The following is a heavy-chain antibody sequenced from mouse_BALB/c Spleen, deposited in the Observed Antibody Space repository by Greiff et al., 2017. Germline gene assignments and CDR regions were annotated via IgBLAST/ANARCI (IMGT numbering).Heavy chain of an antibody. D-gene: IGHD1-1*02. CDR2: INPSSGYT. J-gene: IGHJ4*01. CDR3: ARSKGGNYDAMDY. V-gene: IGHV1-4*02. CDR1: GYTFTSYT. Sequence: QVQLQQSAAELARPGASVKMSCKASGYTFTSYTMHWVKQRPGQGLEWIGYINPSSGYTEYNQKFKDKTTLTADKSSSTAYMQLSSLTSEDSAVYYCARSKGGNYDAMDYWGQGTSVTVSS.